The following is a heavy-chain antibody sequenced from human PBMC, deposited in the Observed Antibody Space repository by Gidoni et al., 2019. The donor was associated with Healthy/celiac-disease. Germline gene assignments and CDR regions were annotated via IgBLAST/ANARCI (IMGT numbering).Heavy chain of an antibody. V-gene: IGHV1-18*04. J-gene: IGHJ5*02. D-gene: IGHD2-2*01. Sequence: QVQRVQSGAEVKKPGASGKVSCKASGYTFTSDGITGVREATGQGLEWMGWSRAYNGNTNYAPTLQCRVTMTTDTSTSTAYMALRSLRSDVTAVYYCARVAGDLDSVVVVPAATTSQYNWFDPWGQGTLVTVSS. CDR3: ARVAGDLDSVVVVPAATTSQYNWFDP. CDR2: SRAYNGNT. CDR1: GYTFTSDG.